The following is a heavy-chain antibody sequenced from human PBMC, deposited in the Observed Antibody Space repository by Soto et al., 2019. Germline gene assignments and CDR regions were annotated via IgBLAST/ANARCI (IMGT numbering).Heavy chain of an antibody. D-gene: IGHD3-3*01. Sequence: QVQLVQSGAEVKKPGSSVKVSCKASGGTFNSYAISWVRQAPGQGLEWMGGIIPIFGTANYAQKFQGRVTITADESTSTAYMELSSLRSEDTAVYYCASSHPIFGVVNPNNWFHPWGQGTLVTVSS. J-gene: IGHJ5*02. CDR3: ASSHPIFGVVNPNNWFHP. CDR1: GGTFNSYA. CDR2: IIPIFGTA. V-gene: IGHV1-69*01.